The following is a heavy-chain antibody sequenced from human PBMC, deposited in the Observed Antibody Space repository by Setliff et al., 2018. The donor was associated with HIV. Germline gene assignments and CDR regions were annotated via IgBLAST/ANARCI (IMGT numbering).Heavy chain of an antibody. CDR3: ARCGSGSYWYYYYYYMDV. Sequence: GGSLRLSCGASGFTFKTFAMHWVRQAPGKGLEWVSVITYDGSNKYYADSVKGRFTISRDNSKNTLYLQMNSLRAEDTAVYYCARCGSGSYWYYYYYYMDVWGKGTTVTVS. CDR2: ITYDGSNK. V-gene: IGHV3-30*01. D-gene: IGHD3-10*01. J-gene: IGHJ6*03. CDR1: GFTFKTFA.